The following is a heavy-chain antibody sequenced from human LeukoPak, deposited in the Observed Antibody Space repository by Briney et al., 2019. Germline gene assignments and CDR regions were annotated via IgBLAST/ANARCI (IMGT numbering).Heavy chain of an antibody. CDR2: INPSGGST. J-gene: IGHJ4*02. D-gene: IGHD6-19*01. V-gene: IGHV1-46*01. CDR1: GYTFTSYY. Sequence: ASVKVSCKASGYTFTSYYMHWVRQAPGQGLEWMGIINPSGGSTSYAQKFQGRVTMTRDTSTSTVYMELSSLRSEDTAVYYCARHSGVLESSGWYTPLDYWGQGTLVTVSS. CDR3: ARHSGVLESSGWYTPLDY.